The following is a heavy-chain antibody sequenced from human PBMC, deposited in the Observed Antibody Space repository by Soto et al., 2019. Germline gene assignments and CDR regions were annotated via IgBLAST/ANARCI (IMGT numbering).Heavy chain of an antibody. Sequence: QVQLQESGPGLVKPSGTLSLTCAVSGDSISRDKWWGWVRQPPGKGLEGFGEIHHSGGTNYNPSLKSRVTILVEKSKNQVSLELSSMTAADTAVYYCARGGDWQFDYWGQGTLVTVSS. CDR3: ARGGDWQFDY. CDR1: GDSISRDKW. J-gene: IGHJ4*02. V-gene: IGHV4-4*02. D-gene: IGHD2-21*02. CDR2: IHHSGGT.